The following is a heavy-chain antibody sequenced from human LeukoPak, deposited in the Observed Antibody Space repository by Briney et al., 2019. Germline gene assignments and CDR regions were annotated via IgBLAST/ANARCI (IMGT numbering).Heavy chain of an antibody. D-gene: IGHD6-13*01. J-gene: IGHJ5*02. CDR1: GGSISTYY. Sequence: SETLSLTCTLSGGSISTYYWSWIRQPPGRGLEWIGYIYSNGNTNYNPSLKSRLTISIDTSRNQFSLNLNSVTAADTAVYYCARQFDGSSWYNWFDPWGQGTLVTVSS. CDR2: IYSNGNT. CDR3: ARQFDGSSWYNWFDP. V-gene: IGHV4-59*08.